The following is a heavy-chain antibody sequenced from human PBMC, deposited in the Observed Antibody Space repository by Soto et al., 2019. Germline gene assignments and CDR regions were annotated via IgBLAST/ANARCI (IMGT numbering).Heavy chain of an antibody. J-gene: IGHJ3*02. CDR3: ARDSDYYDSSGYYYAGAAFDI. Sequence: QVQLVESGGGVVQPGRSLRLSCEASGFTFSSYAMHWVRQAPGKGLEWVAVISYDGSNKYYADSVKGRFTISRDNSKNTLYLQMNSLRAEDTAVYYCARDSDYYDSSGYYYAGAAFDIWGQGTMVTVSS. V-gene: IGHV3-30-3*01. CDR1: GFTFSSYA. CDR2: ISYDGSNK. D-gene: IGHD3-22*01.